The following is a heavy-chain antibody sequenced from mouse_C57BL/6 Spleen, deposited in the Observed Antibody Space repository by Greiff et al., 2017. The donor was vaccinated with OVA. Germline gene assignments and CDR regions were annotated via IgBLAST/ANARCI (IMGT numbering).Heavy chain of an antibody. V-gene: IGHV2-2*01. D-gene: IGHD2-1*01. CDR2: IWSGGST. Sequence: VQLVESGPGLVQPSQSLSITCTVSGFSLTSYGVHWVRQSPGKGLEWLGVIWSGGSTDYNAAFISRLSISKDNSKSQVFFKMNSLQADDTAIYYCARNFGGNYGYFDYWGQGTTLTVSS. J-gene: IGHJ2*01. CDR3: ARNFGGNYGYFDY. CDR1: GFSLTSYG.